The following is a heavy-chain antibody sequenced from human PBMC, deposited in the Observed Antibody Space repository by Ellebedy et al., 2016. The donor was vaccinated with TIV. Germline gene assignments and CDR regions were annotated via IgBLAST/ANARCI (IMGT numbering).Heavy chain of an antibody. J-gene: IGHJ4*02. V-gene: IGHV3-11*01. D-gene: IGHD3-22*01. CDR3: ARPDYYDSSGSYYFDY. CDR2: ISSSGSTI. CDR1: GFTFSDYY. Sequence: GESLKISCAASGFTFSDYYMSWIRQAPGKGLEWVSYISSSGSTIYYADSVKGRFTISRDNAKNSLYLQMNSLRAEDTAVYYCARPDYYDSSGSYYFDYWGQGTLVTVSS.